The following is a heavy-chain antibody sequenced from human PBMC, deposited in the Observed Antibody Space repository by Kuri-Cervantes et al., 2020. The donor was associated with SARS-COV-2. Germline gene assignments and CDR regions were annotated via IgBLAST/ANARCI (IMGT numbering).Heavy chain of an antibody. Sequence: GESLKISCSASGFTFSAHWIHWVRQAPGKGLVWVSRINPDGSYTNNADSVKGRVTLTRDNAKNSLYLQMNSLRAEDPDVYYCARVGPFRYGSGSYCFDYWGQGTLVTVSS. D-gene: IGHD3-10*01. CDR1: GFTFSAHW. V-gene: IGHV3-74*01. CDR3: ARVGPFRYGSGSYCFDY. J-gene: IGHJ4*02. CDR2: INPDGSYT.